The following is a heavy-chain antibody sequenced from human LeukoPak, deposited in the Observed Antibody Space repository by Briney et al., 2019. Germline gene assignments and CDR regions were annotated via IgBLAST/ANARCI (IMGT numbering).Heavy chain of an antibody. Sequence: PGGSLRLSCAVSGFTFSNYGMHWVRQAPGKGLEWVAFIPYDGSSKYYADSVKGRFTISRDNPKNTLYLQMNSLRAEDTALYYCARSFAVADTGFFDYWGQGTLVTVSS. V-gene: IGHV3-30*02. CDR2: IPYDGSSK. J-gene: IGHJ4*02. D-gene: IGHD6-19*01. CDR3: ARSFAVADTGFFDY. CDR1: GFTFSNYG.